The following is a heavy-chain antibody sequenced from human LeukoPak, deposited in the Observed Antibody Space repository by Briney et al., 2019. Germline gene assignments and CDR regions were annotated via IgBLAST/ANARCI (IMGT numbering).Heavy chain of an antibody. CDR1: GGSISSGSYY. CDR2: IYTSGST. D-gene: IGHD6-13*01. V-gene: IGHV4-61*02. J-gene: IGHJ5*02. CDR3: ARVTYSSSVNWFDP. Sequence: SETLSLTCTVSGGSISSGSYYWSWIRQPAGKGLEWIGRIYTSGSTNYNPSLKSRVTISVDTSKNQFSLKLSSVTAADTAVYYCARVTYSSSVNWFDPWGQGTLVTVSS.